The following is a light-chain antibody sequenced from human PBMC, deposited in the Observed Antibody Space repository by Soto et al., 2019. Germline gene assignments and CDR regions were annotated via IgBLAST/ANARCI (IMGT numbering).Light chain of an antibody. J-gene: IGKJ1*01. CDR3: QQYSAYSWT. CDR1: QSISSW. Sequence: DIQMTQSPSTLSASVGDRVTITCRASQSISSWLAWYQQKPGKAPKLLIYKASSLESGVPSRVSGSGSGTEFTLTISSLQPDDFATYYCQQYSAYSWTFGQGTKVDI. V-gene: IGKV1-5*03. CDR2: KAS.